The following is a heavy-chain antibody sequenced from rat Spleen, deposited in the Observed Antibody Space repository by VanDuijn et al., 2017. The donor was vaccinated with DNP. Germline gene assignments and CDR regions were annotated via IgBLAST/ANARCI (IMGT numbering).Heavy chain of an antibody. CDR1: GFTFSNYA. D-gene: IGHD5-1*01. J-gene: IGHJ3*01. CDR3: ATHELGRFTY. Sequence: EVKLVESGGGLVQPGRSLKLSCAASGFTFSNYAMHWIRQAPRKGLEWVASISPSGGYTYYRDSVKGRFTISRDNAKSTLYLQMDSLRSEDTATYYCATHELGRFTYWGQGTLVTVSS. V-gene: IGHV5-19*01. CDR2: ISPSGGYT.